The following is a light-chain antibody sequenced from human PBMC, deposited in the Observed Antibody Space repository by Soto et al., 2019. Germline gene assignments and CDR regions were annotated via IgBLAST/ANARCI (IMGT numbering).Light chain of an antibody. Sequence: QSVLTQPASVSGSPGQSVTISCTGTNNDVGAWSHVSWYQQHPGKPPKVIIYEVSKWPSGVSNRFSGSKSGNTASLTISWLQAEDEADYYCCSYASDSAFIFGGGTKLTVL. CDR3: CSYASDSAFI. CDR2: EVS. CDR1: NNDVGAWSH. J-gene: IGLJ2*01. V-gene: IGLV2-23*02.